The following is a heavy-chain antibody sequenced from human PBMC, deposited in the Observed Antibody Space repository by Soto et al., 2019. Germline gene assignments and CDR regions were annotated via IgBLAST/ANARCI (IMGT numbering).Heavy chain of an antibody. Sequence: EVQLVESGGGLVQPGGSLRLSCAASGFTFSSYSMNWVRQAPGKGLEWVSYISSGSSTIYYADSVKGRFTISRDNAKNSLYLQMNSLRAEDTAVYYCARDPLWFGELLLDYWGQGTLVTVSS. CDR2: ISSGSSTI. V-gene: IGHV3-48*01. J-gene: IGHJ4*02. CDR3: ARDPLWFGELLLDY. CDR1: GFTFSSYS. D-gene: IGHD3-10*01.